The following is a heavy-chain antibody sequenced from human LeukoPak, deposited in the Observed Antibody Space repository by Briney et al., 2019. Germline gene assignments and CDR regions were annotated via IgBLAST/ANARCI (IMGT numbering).Heavy chain of an antibody. CDR3: ARELEYSSSHTKPYYYYGMDV. CDR2: IIPIFGTA. Sequence: SVKVSCTASGGTFSSYAIGWVRQAPGQGLEWMGGIIPIFGTANYAQKFQGRVTITADESTSTAYMELSSLRSEDTAVYYCARELEYSSSHTKPYYYYGMDVWGQGTTVTVSS. J-gene: IGHJ6*02. D-gene: IGHD6-6*01. V-gene: IGHV1-69*01. CDR1: GGTFSSYA.